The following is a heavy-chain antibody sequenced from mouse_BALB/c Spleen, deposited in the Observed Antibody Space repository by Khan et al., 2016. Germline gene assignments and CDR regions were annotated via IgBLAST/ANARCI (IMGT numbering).Heavy chain of an antibody. CDR2: IDPENGAT. J-gene: IGHJ2*01. CDR3: NAIYYGNYIYFDY. V-gene: IGHV14-4*02. Sequence: VQLQQPGAELVRSGASVRLSCTASGFNIKDYYIHWVKQRPEQGLEWIGWIDPENGATEYAPKFQGKATMTADKSSNTAYLQLSRLTSEDSAVYYCNAIYYGNYIYFDYWGQGTTLTVSS. D-gene: IGHD2-1*01. CDR1: GFNIKDYY.